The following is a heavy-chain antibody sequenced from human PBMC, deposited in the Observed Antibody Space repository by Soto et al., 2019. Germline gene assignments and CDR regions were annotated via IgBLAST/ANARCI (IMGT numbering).Heavy chain of an antibody. V-gene: IGHV1-46*02. CDR1: TYTYNTHY. CDR2: INPSVGST. J-gene: IGHJ4*02. CDR3: VGGSASGVDH. Sequence: ASVKVSCKSSTYTYNTHYIHWVRQAPGQGLEWVGVINPSVGSTNYAQKFQGRVTMTRDTSTTTFYMEVTSLTSEDTAVYYCVGGSASGVDHWGQGTPVTVSS. D-gene: IGHD6-6*01.